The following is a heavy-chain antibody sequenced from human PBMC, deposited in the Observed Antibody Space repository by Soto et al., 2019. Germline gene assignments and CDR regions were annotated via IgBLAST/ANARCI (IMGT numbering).Heavy chain of an antibody. CDR3: ALYCSSTSCYPYYYCGIDV. CDR1: GGTFSSYT. D-gene: IGHD2-2*01. CDR2: IIPILGIA. Sequence: ASVKVSCKASGGTFSSYTISWVRQAPGQGLEWMGRIIPILGIANYAQKFQGRVTITADKSTSTAYMELSSLRSEDTAVYYCALYCSSTSCYPYYYCGIDVWGQGTTVTVSS. V-gene: IGHV1-69*02. J-gene: IGHJ6*02.